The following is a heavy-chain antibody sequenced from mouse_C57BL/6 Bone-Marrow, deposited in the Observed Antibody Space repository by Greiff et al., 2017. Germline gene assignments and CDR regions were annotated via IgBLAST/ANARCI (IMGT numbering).Heavy chain of an antibody. J-gene: IGHJ3*01. V-gene: IGHV1-19*01. CDR3: ARWESGSPTAY. Sequence: EVQLQQSGPVLVKPGASVKMSCKASGYTFTDYYMNWVKQSHGKSLEWIGVINTYNGGTSYNLKFKGKDTLTVDKSSSTAYMELNSLTSEDSAVYYCARWESGSPTAYWGQGTLVTVSA. D-gene: IGHD1-1*01. CDR2: INTYNGGT. CDR1: GYTFTDYY.